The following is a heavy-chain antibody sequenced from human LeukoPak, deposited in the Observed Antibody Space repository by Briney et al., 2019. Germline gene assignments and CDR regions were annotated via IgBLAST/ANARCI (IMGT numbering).Heavy chain of an antibody. CDR3: ARGGAYGADSDY. CDR2: IYYSGST. CDR1: GGSISSGGYY. D-gene: IGHD4-17*01. V-gene: IGHV4-31*03. Sequence: SQTLSLTCTVSGGSISSGGYYWSWIRQHPGKGLERIGYIYYSGSTYYNPSLKSRVTISVDTSKNQFSLKLSSVTAADTAVYYCARGGAYGADSDYWGQGTLVTVSS. J-gene: IGHJ4*02.